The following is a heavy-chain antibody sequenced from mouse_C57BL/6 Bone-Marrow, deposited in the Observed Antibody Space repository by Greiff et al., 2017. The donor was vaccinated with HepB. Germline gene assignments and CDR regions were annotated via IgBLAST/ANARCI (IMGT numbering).Heavy chain of an antibody. V-gene: IGHV3-6*01. J-gene: IGHJ2*01. Sequence: DVKLQESGPGLVKPSQSLSLTCSVTGYSITSGYYWNWIRQFPGNKLEWMGYISYDGSNNYNPSLKNRIAITRNTSKNQFFLKLNSVTTEDTATYYCARSRLRRGYWGQGTTLTVSS. CDR2: ISYDGSN. CDR3: ARSRLRRGY. CDR1: GYSITSGYY. D-gene: IGHD2-4*01.